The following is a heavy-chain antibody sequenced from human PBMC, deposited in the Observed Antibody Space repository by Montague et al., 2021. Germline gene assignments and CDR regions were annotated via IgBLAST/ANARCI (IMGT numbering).Heavy chain of an antibody. CDR1: GYSITSGYY. V-gene: IGHV4-38-2*02. J-gene: IGHJ4*02. D-gene: IGHD2-15*01. Sequence: SETLSLTCNVSGYSITSGYYWGWIRQSPERGLEWIGSVYHTGGTYYSPSLKRRVTISVDTSKNQVSLRLNSVIAADTALYYCARDREAAPFDYWGQGTLVTVSS. CDR2: VYHTGGT. CDR3: ARDREAAPFDY.